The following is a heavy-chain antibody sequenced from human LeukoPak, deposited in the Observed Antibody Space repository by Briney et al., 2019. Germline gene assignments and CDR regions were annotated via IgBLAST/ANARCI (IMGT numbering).Heavy chain of an antibody. J-gene: IGHJ6*03. D-gene: IGHD3-22*01. CDR2: ISHSGST. CDR3: ARVNYDSSLTGYYYMDV. Sequence: PSETLSLTCAVYGWSFSGYYWSWIRLSPGKGLEWIGEISHSGSTNYNPSLKSRVTISVDTSKNQFSLKLWSVTAADTAVYYCARVNYDSSLTGYYYMDVWAKGTTVSVSS. CDR1: GWSFSGYY. V-gene: IGHV4-34*01.